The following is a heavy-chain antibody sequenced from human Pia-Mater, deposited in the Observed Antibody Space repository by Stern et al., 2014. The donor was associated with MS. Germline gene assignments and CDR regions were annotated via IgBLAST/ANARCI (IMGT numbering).Heavy chain of an antibody. Sequence: QVQLVQSGDEAKKPGSSVKVFCKTLGGTFSNYGFFWVRQPPGQGLEWMGGIIPFFGTTNYAQKFQGRVTITADESTSTVYMELRSLRSDDSAIYYCTASGGGPHDYYFEWWGQGTLVTVSS. D-gene: IGHD2-21*02. CDR3: TASGGGPHDYYFEW. CDR1: GGTFSNYG. CDR2: IIPFFGTT. V-gene: IGHV1-69*01. J-gene: IGHJ4*02.